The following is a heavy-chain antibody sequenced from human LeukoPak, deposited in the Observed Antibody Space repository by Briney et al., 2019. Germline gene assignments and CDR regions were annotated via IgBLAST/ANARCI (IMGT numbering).Heavy chain of an antibody. D-gene: IGHD3-10*01. V-gene: IGHV4-59*01. CDR2: IYYSGST. CDR1: GGSISSYY. Sequence: PSETLSLTCTVSGGSISSYYWSWIRQPPGKGLEWIGYIYYSGSTNYNPSLKSRVTIPVDTSKNQFSLKLSSVTAADTAVYYCGRKPPYVSADYGGQEPLATVSS. J-gene: IGHJ4*02. CDR3: GRKPPYVSADY.